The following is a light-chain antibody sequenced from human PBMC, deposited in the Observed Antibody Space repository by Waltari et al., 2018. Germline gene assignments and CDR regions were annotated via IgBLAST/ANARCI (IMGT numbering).Light chain of an antibody. V-gene: IGLV1-40*01. J-gene: IGLJ2*01. Sequence: QSVLTQPPSVSGAPGQSVTISCTGSSSNIGAGYDVHWYQQIPGSAPKVLIYLDDNRASGVPGRFSGSKSGTSASLSVTGLHVEDEADYFCQSYDRDLNAVLFGGGTKLTVL. CDR3: QSYDRDLNAVL. CDR1: SSNIGAGYD. CDR2: LDD.